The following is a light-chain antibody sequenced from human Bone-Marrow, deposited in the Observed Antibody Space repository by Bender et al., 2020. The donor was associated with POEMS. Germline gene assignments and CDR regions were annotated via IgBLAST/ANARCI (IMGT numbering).Light chain of an antibody. J-gene: IGLJ2*01. CDR2: DTK. CDR3: LLYSGDSVV. CDR1: TGAVTSGHY. V-gene: IGLV7-46*01. Sequence: QAVVTQEPSLSVSPGGTVTLTCGSSTGAVTSGHYAFWFQQKPGQAPMTLIYDTKNRHSWTPARFSGSLLGGKAALSVSGVQPEDEADYYCLLYSGDSVVFGGGTKLTVL.